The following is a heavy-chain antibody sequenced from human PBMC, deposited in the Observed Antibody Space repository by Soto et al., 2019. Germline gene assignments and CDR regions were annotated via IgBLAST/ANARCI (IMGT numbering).Heavy chain of an antibody. CDR3: AKPYKWSGYFD. CDR1: GFTFRSYA. Sequence: PGGSLRLSCAASGFTFRSYAMSWVRQAPGKGLEWVSYISVTGGSTNYADSVKGRFTISRDNSKNTLFLQMNSLRAEDTAVYYCAKPYKWSGYFDWGQGTLGTVPQ. J-gene: IGHJ4*02. D-gene: IGHD3-3*01. V-gene: IGHV3-23*01. CDR2: ISVTGGST.